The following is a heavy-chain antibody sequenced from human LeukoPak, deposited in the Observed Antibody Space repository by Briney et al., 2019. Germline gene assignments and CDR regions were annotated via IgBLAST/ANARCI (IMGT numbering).Heavy chain of an antibody. Sequence: SETLSLTCAVSGYSISSGCYWGWIRQPPGKGLEYIGSIYHSGSTYYNPSLKSRVTISVDTSKSQFSLKVNSVTAADTAVYYCAVQHCSSISCWIDPWGQGTLVTVSS. V-gene: IGHV4-38-2*01. D-gene: IGHD2-2*01. J-gene: IGHJ5*02. CDR3: AVQHCSSISCWIDP. CDR2: IYHSGST. CDR1: GYSISSGCY.